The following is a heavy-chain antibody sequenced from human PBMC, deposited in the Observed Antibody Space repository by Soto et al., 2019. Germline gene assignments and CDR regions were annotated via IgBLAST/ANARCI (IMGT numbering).Heavy chain of an antibody. CDR1: RFTFSTYA. Sequence: GGSLRLSCAASRFTFSTYAMHWVRQAPGKGLEWVALMSSDGTNEYYADSVRGRFTVSRDNSRNTLFLQMNNLRTDDTAVYYCARCGYIRGLYCYFDFWGLGTLVTVSS. J-gene: IGHJ4*02. V-gene: IGHV3-30-3*01. D-gene: IGHD2-8*02. CDR2: MSSDGTNE. CDR3: ARCGYIRGLYCYFDF.